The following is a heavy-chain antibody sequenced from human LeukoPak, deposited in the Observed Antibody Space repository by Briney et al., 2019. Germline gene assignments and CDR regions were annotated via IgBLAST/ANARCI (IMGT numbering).Heavy chain of an antibody. CDR1: GGSISSYY. CDR3: AREPAVTTMGPRFDP. J-gene: IGHJ5*02. Sequence: SETLSLTCTVSGGSISSYYWSWIRQPAGKGLEWIGRIYTSGSTNYNPSLKSRVTMSVDTSKNQFSLKLSSVTAADTAVYYCAREPAVTTMGPRFDPWGQGTLVTVSS. CDR2: IYTSGST. D-gene: IGHD4-17*01. V-gene: IGHV4-4*07.